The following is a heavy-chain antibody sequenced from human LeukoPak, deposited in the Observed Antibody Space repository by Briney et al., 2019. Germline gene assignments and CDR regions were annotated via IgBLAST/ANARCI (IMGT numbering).Heavy chain of an antibody. Sequence: IPSQTLSLTCTVSGGSISSGDYYWSWIRQPPGKGLEWIGYIYYSGSTYYNPSLKSRVTISVDTSKNQFSLKLSSVTAADTAVYYCARGPQGYCSSTSCYAYMPPNYYYYGMDVWGQGTTVTVSS. D-gene: IGHD2-2*01. CDR2: IYYSGST. CDR1: GGSISSGDYY. CDR3: ARGPQGYCSSTSCYAYMPPNYYYYGMDV. V-gene: IGHV4-30-4*01. J-gene: IGHJ6*02.